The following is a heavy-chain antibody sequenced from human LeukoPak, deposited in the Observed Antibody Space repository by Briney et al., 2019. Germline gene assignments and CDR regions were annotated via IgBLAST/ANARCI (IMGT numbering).Heavy chain of an antibody. V-gene: IGHV1-8*01. CDR2: MNPNSGNT. Sequence: ASVKVSCKASGYTFTSYDINWVRQATGQGPEWMGWMNPNSGNTGYAQKFQGRVTMTRNTSISTANMELSSLRSEDTAVYYCARFDDGDYGFRETVDYWGQGTLVTVSS. CDR3: ARFDDGDYGFRETVDY. J-gene: IGHJ4*02. CDR1: GYTFTSYD. D-gene: IGHD4-17*01.